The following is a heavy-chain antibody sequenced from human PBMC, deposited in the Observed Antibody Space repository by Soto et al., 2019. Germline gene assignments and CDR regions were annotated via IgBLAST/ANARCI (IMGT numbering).Heavy chain of an antibody. V-gene: IGHV3-15*01. CDR2: IKSKTDGGTT. CDR1: GFTFSNAW. J-gene: IGHJ4*02. CDR3: TTDSGVYGSDDFDY. Sequence: GGSLRLSCAASGFTFSNAWMSWVRQAPGKGLEWVGRIKSKTDGGTTDYAAPVKGRFTISRDDSKNTLYLQMNSLKTEDTAVYYCTTDSGVYGSDDFDYWGQGTLVTVSS. D-gene: IGHD3-10*01.